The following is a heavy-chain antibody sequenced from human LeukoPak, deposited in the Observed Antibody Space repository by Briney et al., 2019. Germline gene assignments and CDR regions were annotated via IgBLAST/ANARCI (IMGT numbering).Heavy chain of an antibody. CDR3: ARDYHDSNGYYSYAFDH. CDR2: INRDGSIT. Sequence: PGGSLRLSCVASGFSFSDYWMHWVRQAPGKGLEWVAHINRDGSITRYADSVKGRFTISRDNAENTMYLQMNSLRVGDTAVYYCARDYHDSNGYYSYAFDHWGRESLLPVSS. CDR1: GFSFSDYW. V-gene: IGHV3-74*01. J-gene: IGHJ4*02. D-gene: IGHD3-22*01.